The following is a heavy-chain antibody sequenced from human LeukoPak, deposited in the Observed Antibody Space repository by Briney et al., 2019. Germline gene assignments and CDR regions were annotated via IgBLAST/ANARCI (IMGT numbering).Heavy chain of an antibody. CDR3: ASRTVTTSYYYYYYYMDV. CDR2: ISSSSSYI. CDR1: RFTFSSYS. D-gene: IGHD4-17*01. V-gene: IGHV3-21*04. Sequence: GGSLRLSCAASRFTFSSYSMNWVRQAPGKGLEWVSSISSSSSYIYYADSVKGRFTISRDNAKNSLYLQMNSLRAEDTAVYYCASRTVTTSYYYYYYYMDVWGKGTTVTVSS. J-gene: IGHJ6*03.